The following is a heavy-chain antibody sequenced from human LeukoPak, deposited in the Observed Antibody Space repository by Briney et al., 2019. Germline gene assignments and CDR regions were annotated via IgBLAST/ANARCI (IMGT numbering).Heavy chain of an antibody. D-gene: IGHD5-18*01. CDR1: GGSFSGYY. CDR2: INHSGST. V-gene: IGHV4-34*01. Sequence: SEALSLTCAVYGGSFSGYYWSWIRQPPGKGLEWIGEINHSGSTNYNPSLKSRVTISVDTSKNQFSLKLSSVTAADTAVYYCARGVTADYWGQGTLVTVSS. CDR3: ARGVTADY. J-gene: IGHJ4*02.